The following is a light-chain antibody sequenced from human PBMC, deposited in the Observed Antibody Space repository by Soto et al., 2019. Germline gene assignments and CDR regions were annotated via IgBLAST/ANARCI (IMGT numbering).Light chain of an antibody. CDR2: GAS. J-gene: IGKJ4*01. Sequence: EIVMTQSPATLSVSQGERATLSCRASESVSSNLAWYQQKPGQAPRLLIYGASTRATGVPARFSGSGSGTDFTLTISSLQSEDFAVFYCQQYNNLPLTFGGGTKVQLK. CDR1: ESVSSN. V-gene: IGKV3-15*01. CDR3: QQYNNLPLT.